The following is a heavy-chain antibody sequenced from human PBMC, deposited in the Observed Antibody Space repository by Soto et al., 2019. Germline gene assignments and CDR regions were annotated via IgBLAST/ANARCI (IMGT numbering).Heavy chain of an antibody. D-gene: IGHD6-13*01. CDR1: GFTFSSYA. Sequence: QVQLVESGGGVVQPGRSLRLSCAASGFTFSSYAMHWVRQAPGKGLEWVAVISYDGSNKYYADSVKGRFTISRDNSKNTLYLQMNSLRAEDTDVYYCAREWGESSSSWNFGYWGQGTLVTVSS. CDR2: ISYDGSNK. J-gene: IGHJ4*02. CDR3: AREWGESSSSWNFGY. V-gene: IGHV3-30-3*01.